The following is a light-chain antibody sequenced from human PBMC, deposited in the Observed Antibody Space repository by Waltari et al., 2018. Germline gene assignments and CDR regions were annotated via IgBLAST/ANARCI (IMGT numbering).Light chain of an antibody. V-gene: IGLV1-40*01. J-gene: IGLJ3*02. CDR2: DNH. Sequence: QSVLTQPPSVSGAPGQRVTFSCTGSSSNIGAHYDVHWYQHLPGTSPKLLIYDNHHRPSGVPERFSASKSGTSASLAITGLQAEDEADYYCQSYDSSLNGWVFGGGTKLTVL. CDR3: QSYDSSLNGWV. CDR1: SSNIGAHYD.